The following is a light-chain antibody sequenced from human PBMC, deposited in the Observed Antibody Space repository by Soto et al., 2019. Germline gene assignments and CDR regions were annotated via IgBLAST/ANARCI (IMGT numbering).Light chain of an antibody. J-gene: IGKJ4*01. CDR2: DAS. Sequence: EIVLTQSPATLSLFPGERATLSCRASQSVTTYLAWYQQKPGQAPRLLIYDASSRATGIPARFSGSGSGTDFTLTVSSLEPEDFAVDFCQHRSNWPPIITFGGGTKVEIK. V-gene: IGKV3-11*01. CDR1: QSVTTY. CDR3: QHRSNWPPIIT.